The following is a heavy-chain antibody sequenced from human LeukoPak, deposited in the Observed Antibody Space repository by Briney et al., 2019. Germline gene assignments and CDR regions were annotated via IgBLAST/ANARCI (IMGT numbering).Heavy chain of an antibody. CDR2: IRSKANSYAT. Sequence: GGSLRLSCAASGFTFSGSAMHWVRQTSGKGLEWGGRIRSKANSYATAYAASVKGRFTISRDDSKNTAYLQMNSLKTEDTAVYYCTRHFDVVVVSATPEFDYWGQGTLVTVSS. CDR3: TRHFDVVVVSATPEFDY. D-gene: IGHD2-15*01. J-gene: IGHJ4*02. CDR1: GFTFSGSA. V-gene: IGHV3-73*01.